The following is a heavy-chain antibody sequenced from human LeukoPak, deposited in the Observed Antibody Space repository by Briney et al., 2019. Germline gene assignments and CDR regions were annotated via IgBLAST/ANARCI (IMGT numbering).Heavy chain of an antibody. J-gene: IGHJ5*02. CDR3: ARDRGYSSSSGYWFDP. Sequence: SVKVSCKASGYTFASYGISWVRQAPGQGLEWMGGIIPIFGTANYAQKFQGRVTITADESTSTAYMELSSLRSEDTAVYYCARDRGYSSSSGYWFDPWGQGTLVTVSS. CDR2: IIPIFGTA. V-gene: IGHV1-69*13. D-gene: IGHD6-6*01. CDR1: GYTFASYG.